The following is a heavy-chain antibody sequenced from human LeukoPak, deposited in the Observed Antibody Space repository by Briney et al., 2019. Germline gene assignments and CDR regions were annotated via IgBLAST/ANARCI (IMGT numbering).Heavy chain of an antibody. CDR3: VRGGCDGACSTGVRYGVDV. Sequence: GGSLRLSCAASGFTFSGHWIHWVREAPGKGRMWVSRFNSDESRPNYADSVRGRFTISRDNVKNTVYLQMNSLRDDDTAVYYCVRGGCDGACSTGVRYGVDVWGQGTTVIVSS. CDR2: FNSDESRP. V-gene: IGHV3-74*01. D-gene: IGHD2-21*02. J-gene: IGHJ6*01. CDR1: GFTFSGHW.